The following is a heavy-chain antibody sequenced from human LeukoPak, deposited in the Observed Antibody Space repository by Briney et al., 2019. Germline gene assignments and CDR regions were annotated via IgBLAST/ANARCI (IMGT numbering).Heavy chain of an antibody. J-gene: IGHJ4*02. CDR3: ARGDIVATMSLDH. Sequence: SETLSLTCTVSGGSISNYYWNWIRQPAGHGLEWIGRIYSDGSTNYSPSLKSRVTLSVGTSKNQFSLSLRSVTAADTAVYYCARGDIVATMSLDHWGQGTLVTVSS. D-gene: IGHD5-12*01. CDR2: IYSDGST. CDR1: GGSISNYY. V-gene: IGHV4-4*07.